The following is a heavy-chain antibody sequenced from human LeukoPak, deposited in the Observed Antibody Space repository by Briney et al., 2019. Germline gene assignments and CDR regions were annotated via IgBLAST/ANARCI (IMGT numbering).Heavy chain of an antibody. CDR3: ARRSEGSSGWSYFDY. V-gene: IGHV4-39*01. Sequence: SETLSLTCTVSGGSISSSSYDLGWIRQPPGKGLEWIGSIYYSGSTYYNPSLKSRVTISVDTSKNQFSLKLSSVTAADTAVYYCARRSEGSSGWSYFDYWGQGTLVTVSS. CDR2: IYYSGST. J-gene: IGHJ4*02. CDR1: GGSISSSSYD. D-gene: IGHD6-19*01.